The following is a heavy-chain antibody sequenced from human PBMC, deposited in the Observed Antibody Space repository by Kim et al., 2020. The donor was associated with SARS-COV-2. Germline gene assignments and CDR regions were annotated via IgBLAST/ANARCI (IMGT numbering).Heavy chain of an antibody. D-gene: IGHD6-19*01. CDR2: INSDGSST. J-gene: IGHJ4*02. CDR1: GFTFSSYW. V-gene: IGHV3-74*01. CDR3: ARGPLGVAGTNSPYGY. Sequence: GGSLRLSCAASGFTFSSYWMHWVRQAPGKGLVWVSRINSDGSSTSYADSVKGRFTISRDNAKNTLYLQMNSLRAEDTAVYYCARGPLGVAGTNSPYGYWGQGTLVTVSS.